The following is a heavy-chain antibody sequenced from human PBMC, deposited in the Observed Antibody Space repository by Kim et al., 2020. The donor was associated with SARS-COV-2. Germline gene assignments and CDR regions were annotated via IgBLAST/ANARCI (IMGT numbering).Heavy chain of an antibody. CDR1: RGPLRGFS. V-gene: IGHV4-34*01. D-gene: IGHD2-21*02. J-gene: IGHJ6*03. CDR2: ITYNGGT. Sequence: SETLSLTCVVYRGPLRGFSWNWLRQAPGKGLEWIGEITYNGGTNYNPSLERRLTMSVVTSKNQFSLRLASLTAADAAVYFCARGSVGSMVTASSYYFFDVWGRGTSGTVSS. CDR3: ARGSVGSMVTASSYYFFDV.